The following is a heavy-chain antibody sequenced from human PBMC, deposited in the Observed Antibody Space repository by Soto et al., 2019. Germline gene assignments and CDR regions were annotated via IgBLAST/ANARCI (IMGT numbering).Heavy chain of an antibody. Sequence: GGSLRLSCVASGFSLSTYGMHWVRQAPGEGLEWVALLWYDESIKNYGDSVKGRFTISRDTSKNTLYLQMNSLRAEDTAVYYCAKARNGWLPAAMIPDGMDFWGQGSTVTVSS. CDR3: AKARNGWLPAAMIPDGMDF. CDR1: GFSLSTYG. J-gene: IGHJ6*02. CDR2: LWYDESIK. D-gene: IGHD2-2*01. V-gene: IGHV3-33*06.